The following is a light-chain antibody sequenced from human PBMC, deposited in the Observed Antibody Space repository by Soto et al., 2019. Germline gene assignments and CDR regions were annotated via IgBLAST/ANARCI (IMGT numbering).Light chain of an antibody. CDR2: DAS. Sequence: EIGLTQSPATLSMSPGERATLSCRASRSVSTYLAWYQQKPGQAPRLLIFDASNRASGIPSRLSGSGSGPNFTLTISRLEPEDCPGDFCQQGSHWPPLTFGGGTKVEIK. V-gene: IGKV3-11*01. CDR3: QQGSHWPPLT. CDR1: RSVSTY. J-gene: IGKJ4*01.